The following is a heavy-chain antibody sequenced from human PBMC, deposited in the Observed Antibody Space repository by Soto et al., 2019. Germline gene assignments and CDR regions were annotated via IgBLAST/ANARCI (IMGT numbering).Heavy chain of an antibody. V-gene: IGHV4-4*02. Sequence: SETLSLTCAVSGGSISSSYWWNWVRQPPGKGLEWIGKIYHSGSTNYNPSLKNRVTISVDKSNNQFSLRLSSVTAADTAVYFCVTSLNYDFWRDGGRHYYFDYWGQGTLVTAPQ. CDR2: IYHSGST. CDR3: VTSLNYDFWRDGGRHYYFDY. CDR1: GGSISSSYW. D-gene: IGHD3-3*01. J-gene: IGHJ4*02.